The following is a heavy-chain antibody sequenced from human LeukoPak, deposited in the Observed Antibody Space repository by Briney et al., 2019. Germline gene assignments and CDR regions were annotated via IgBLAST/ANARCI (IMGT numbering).Heavy chain of an antibody. V-gene: IGHV3-23*01. Sequence: GGSLRLSCAASGFTFSSYAINWVRQAPGKGLEWVSAISGSGGSTYYADSVKGRFTISRDNSKNTLYLQMNSLRAEDTAVYYCARGGDRAAAGRYGMDVWGQGTTVTVSS. J-gene: IGHJ6*02. CDR2: ISGSGGST. CDR3: ARGGDRAAAGRYGMDV. D-gene: IGHD6-13*01. CDR1: GFTFSSYA.